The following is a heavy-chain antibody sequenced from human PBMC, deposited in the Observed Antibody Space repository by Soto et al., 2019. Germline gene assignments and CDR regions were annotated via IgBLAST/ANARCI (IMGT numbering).Heavy chain of an antibody. CDR3: AKDGCSGGNCYANFDS. CDR1: GFTFSSYA. J-gene: IGHJ4*02. CDR2: ISGSAENT. Sequence: GGSLRLSCAASGFTFSSYAMSWVRQAPGKGLEWVSVISGSAENTFYAESVKGRFTISRDNSKNTLYLQMNSLRAEDTAIYYCAKDGCSGGNCYANFDSWGQGT. D-gene: IGHD2-15*01. V-gene: IGHV3-23*01.